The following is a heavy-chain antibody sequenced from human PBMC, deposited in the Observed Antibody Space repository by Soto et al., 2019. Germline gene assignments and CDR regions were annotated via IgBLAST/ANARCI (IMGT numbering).Heavy chain of an antibody. CDR2: IWYDGSNK. J-gene: IGHJ4*02. CDR3: ARDLNSYGYGTEADY. V-gene: IGHV3-33*01. D-gene: IGHD5-18*01. Sequence: QVQLVESGGGVVQPGRSLRLSCAAPGFTFSSYGMHWVRQAPGKGLEWVAVIWYDGSNKYYADSVKGRFTISRDNSKNTLYLQMNSLRAEDTAVYYCARDLNSYGYGTEADYWGQGTLVTVSS. CDR1: GFTFSSYG.